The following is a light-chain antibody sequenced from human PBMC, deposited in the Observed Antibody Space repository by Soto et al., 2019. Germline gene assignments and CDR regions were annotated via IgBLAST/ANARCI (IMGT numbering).Light chain of an antibody. V-gene: IGLV2-14*01. Sequence: QSALTQPASVSGSLGQSITISCSGTSSDIGYYNYVSWYQQHPGKAPRLIIYEVTHRPSGVSNRFSGSKSGNTASLTISGLQAEDEADYFCSSYTSVTARVFGTGTKVTLL. CDR1: SSDIGYYNY. CDR3: SSYTSVTARV. CDR2: EVT. J-gene: IGLJ1*01.